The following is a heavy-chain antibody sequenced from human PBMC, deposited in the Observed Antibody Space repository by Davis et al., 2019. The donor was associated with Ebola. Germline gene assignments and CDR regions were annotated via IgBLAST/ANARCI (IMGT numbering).Heavy chain of an antibody. Sequence: AASVKVSCKASGGTFSSYAISWVRQAPGQGLEWMGRIIPILGIANYAQKFQGRVTITADESTSTAYMELSSLRSEDTAGYYCARGGHPTMRAFDIWGQGTMVTVSS. CDR3: ARGGHPTMRAFDI. CDR1: GGTFSSYA. J-gene: IGHJ3*02. D-gene: IGHD1-14*01. V-gene: IGHV1-69*04. CDR2: IIPILGIA.